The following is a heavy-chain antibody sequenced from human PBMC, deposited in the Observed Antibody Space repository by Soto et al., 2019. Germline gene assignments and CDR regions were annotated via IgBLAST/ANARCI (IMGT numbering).Heavy chain of an antibody. Sequence: ESGGGLVQPGGSLRLSCAASGFTFSSYSMNWVRQAPGKGLEWVSYISSSSTIYYADSVKGRFTISRDNAKNSLYLQMNSLRAEDTAVYYCAREGSSGWNGLNWFDPWGQGTLVTVSS. D-gene: IGHD6-19*01. J-gene: IGHJ5*02. CDR1: GFTFSSYS. CDR2: ISSSSTI. V-gene: IGHV3-48*01. CDR3: AREGSSGWNGLNWFDP.